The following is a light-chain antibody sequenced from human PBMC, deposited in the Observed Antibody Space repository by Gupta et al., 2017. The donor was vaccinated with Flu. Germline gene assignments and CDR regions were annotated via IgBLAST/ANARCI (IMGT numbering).Light chain of an antibody. Sequence: QPVLTQPPSASGTPGPTVTVSCSGSSSNIGINVVNWYQQLPGTAPRLFIYNNDRRPPGVPDRFSGSKSGTSASLAITGLQSEDEADYYCAAWDDRLSGPVFGGGTKVTVL. J-gene: IGLJ3*02. CDR2: NND. CDR3: AAWDDRLSGPV. V-gene: IGLV1-44*01. CDR1: SSNIGINV.